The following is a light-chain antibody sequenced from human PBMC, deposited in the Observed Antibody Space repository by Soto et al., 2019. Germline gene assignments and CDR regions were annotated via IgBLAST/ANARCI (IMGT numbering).Light chain of an antibody. CDR3: QQRSNWPLT. V-gene: IGKV3-11*01. Sequence: EIVLTQSPATLSLSPGEGATLSCRASQSVSNYLAWYQQKPGQAPRLLIFDASKRATGIPARFSGSGSGTDFTLTISSLEPQDFAVYYCQQRSNWPLTFGGGTKVEIK. CDR1: QSVSNY. J-gene: IGKJ4*01. CDR2: DAS.